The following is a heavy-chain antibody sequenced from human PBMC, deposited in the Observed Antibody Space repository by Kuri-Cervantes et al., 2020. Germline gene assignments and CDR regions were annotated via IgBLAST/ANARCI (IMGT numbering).Heavy chain of an antibody. CDR1: GYSFTRYW. Sequence: GESLKIPWKGSGYSFTRYWIGWVRQMPGKGLEWMGIIYPGDSDTRYSPSFQGQVTISADKSISTAYLQWSSLKAPDTAIYYCTRVKTTVTTIGAFDIWGQGTMVTVSS. CDR3: TRVKTTVTTIGAFDI. J-gene: IGHJ3*02. V-gene: IGHV5-51*01. D-gene: IGHD4-17*01. CDR2: IYPGDSDT.